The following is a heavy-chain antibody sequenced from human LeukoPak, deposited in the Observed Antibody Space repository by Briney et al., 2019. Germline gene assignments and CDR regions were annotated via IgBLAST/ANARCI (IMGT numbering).Heavy chain of an antibody. CDR3: ASDPNNSGSGSFAYY. CDR1: GCTVTSVY. CDR2: IYSGGAI. V-gene: IGHV3-53*01. D-gene: IGHD3-10*01. J-gene: IGHJ4*02. Sequence: GGSLTLSCAASGCTVTSVYMSCVRQAPGKGLEWVSLIYSGGAIFYADSVKGRFTISRDNSNNMLYLQMNSLRVEDTAVYYCASDPNNSGSGSFAYYWGQGTLVTVSS.